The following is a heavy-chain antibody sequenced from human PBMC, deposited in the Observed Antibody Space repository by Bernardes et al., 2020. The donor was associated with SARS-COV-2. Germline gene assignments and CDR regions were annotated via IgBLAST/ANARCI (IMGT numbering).Heavy chain of an antibody. Sequence: GGSLRLSCASCGFRFSSYAMHWVRQAPGKGLEWVPVISYDGSNKYYADSVEARFTIPRDNSKNTQYLQMNSLTAEDTAVYDCARGNGRWLHREDGMDVWGQGTTVTVSS. V-gene: IGHV3-30-3*01. CDR2: ISYDGSNK. CDR3: ARGNGRWLHREDGMDV. D-gene: IGHD5-12*01. CDR1: GFRFSSYA. J-gene: IGHJ6*02.